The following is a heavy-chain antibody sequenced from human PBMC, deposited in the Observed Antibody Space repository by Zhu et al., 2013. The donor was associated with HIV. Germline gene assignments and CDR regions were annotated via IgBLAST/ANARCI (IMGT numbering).Heavy chain of an antibody. CDR3: GRAPFYSVASWPQSFYFDY. CDR1: GYTFTHYY. V-gene: IGHV1-46*03. Sequence: QVQLVQSGAEVKKPGASVKVSCKASGYTFTHYYMHWVRQAPGQGLEWMGVINPGGGSTTYAQKFQGRVTMTRDTSTSTVYMELTSLRSEDAAVYYCGRAPFYSVASWPQSFYFDYWGQGTLVTVSS. J-gene: IGHJ4*02. CDR2: INPGGGST. D-gene: IGHD1-26*01.